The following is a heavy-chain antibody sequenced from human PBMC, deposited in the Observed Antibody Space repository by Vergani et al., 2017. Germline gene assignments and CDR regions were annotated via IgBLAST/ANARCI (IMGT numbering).Heavy chain of an antibody. Sequence: QVQLQESGPGLVKPSETLSLTCTVSGGSISSYYWSWIRQPPGKGLEWIGYIYYSGSTNYNPSLKSRVTMSVDTSKNQFSLKLSAVTAADTAVYYCARDKGIAAAGGYYYYYGMDVWGQGTTVTVSS. CDR2: IYYSGST. J-gene: IGHJ6*02. V-gene: IGHV4-59*12. CDR1: GGSISSYY. CDR3: ARDKGIAAAGGYYYYYGMDV. D-gene: IGHD6-13*01.